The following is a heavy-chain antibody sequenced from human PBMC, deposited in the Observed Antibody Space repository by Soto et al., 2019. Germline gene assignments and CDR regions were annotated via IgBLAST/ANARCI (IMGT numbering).Heavy chain of an antibody. CDR3: ARGLRVGDITGWFDP. D-gene: IGHD3-3*01. V-gene: IGHV4-59*01. CDR1: GGSISNYY. Sequence: QVQLQESGPGLVKPSETLSLTCTVSGGSISNYYWSWIRQPPGKGLEWIGYVYYTGTTSYNPSLKPRVTISVDTSKNQFSLNLSSVSAADTAVYYCARGLRVGDITGWFDPWGLGTLVTVSS. CDR2: VYYTGTT. J-gene: IGHJ5*02.